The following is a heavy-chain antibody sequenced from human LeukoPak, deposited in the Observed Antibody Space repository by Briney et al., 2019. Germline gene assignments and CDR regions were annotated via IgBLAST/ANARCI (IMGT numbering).Heavy chain of an antibody. CDR2: ISRRDDYT. CDR1: AFIFKNYA. V-gene: IGHV3-23*01. J-gene: IGHJ4*02. Sequence: GGSLRLSCAASAFIFKNYAMHWVRQPPGKGLEWVSVISRRDDYTYYADSVKGRFTISRDNSKNTLYLQMNTLRAEDTAVYYCANDYRSGSFHDFWGQGTLVTVSS. D-gene: IGHD3-10*01. CDR3: ANDYRSGSFHDF.